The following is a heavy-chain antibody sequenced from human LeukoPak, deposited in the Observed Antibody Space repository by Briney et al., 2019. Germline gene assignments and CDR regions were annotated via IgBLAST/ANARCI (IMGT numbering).Heavy chain of an antibody. V-gene: IGHV4-34*01. D-gene: IGHD3-3*01. CDR2: IKHSGST. CDR1: GGSFSGYY. J-gene: IGHJ6*04. CDR3: ARGWSRYYGMDV. Sequence: SETLSLTCAVYGGSFSGYYWSWVRQPAGKGREWVGEIKHSGSTNYNPSLKSRVTISVDTSNHQFSLQLSSVTAADTAVYYCARGWSRYYGMDVWGKGTTVTVSS.